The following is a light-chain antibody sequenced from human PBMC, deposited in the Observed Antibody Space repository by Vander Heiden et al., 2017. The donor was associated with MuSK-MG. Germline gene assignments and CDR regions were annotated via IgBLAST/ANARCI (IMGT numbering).Light chain of an antibody. V-gene: IGKV1-33*01. Sequence: DIQMTHSPSSLPASVGDRVTITCQASQDIKTYLNWYQQKPGKAPKILIYDASNLETGVPSRFSGSGSGTDFTFSITGLQPEDLATYYCQQDDNLPLTFGGGTKVEIK. CDR2: DAS. CDR3: QQDDNLPLT. CDR1: QDIKTY. J-gene: IGKJ4*01.